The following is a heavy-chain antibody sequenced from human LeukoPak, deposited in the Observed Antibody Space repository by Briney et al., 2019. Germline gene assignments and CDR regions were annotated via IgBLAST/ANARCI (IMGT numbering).Heavy chain of an antibody. V-gene: IGHV1-2*02. Sequence: ASVKVSCKASGYTFTGYYMHWVRQAPGQGLEWMGWINPNSGGTNYAQKFQGRVTMTRDTSISTAYMELSRLRSDDTAVYYCASMSMVRGVIISYYFDYWGQRTLVTVSS. CDR3: ASMSMVRGVIISYYFDY. CDR2: INPNSGGT. J-gene: IGHJ4*02. D-gene: IGHD3-10*01. CDR1: GYTFTGYY.